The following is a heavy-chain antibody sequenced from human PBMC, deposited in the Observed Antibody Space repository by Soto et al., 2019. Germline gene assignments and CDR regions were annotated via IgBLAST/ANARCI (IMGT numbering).Heavy chain of an antibody. CDR2: IYPGDSDT. Sequence: GESLKISCKGSGYRFSSYWIAWVRQMPGKGLEWMGIIYPGDSDTRYSPSFQGQVTISADKSISTAYLQWSSLKASDPAMYYCARRGNYYGMDVWGQGTTVTVSS. J-gene: IGHJ6*02. D-gene: IGHD3-16*01. V-gene: IGHV5-51*01. CDR3: ARRGNYYGMDV. CDR1: GYRFSSYW.